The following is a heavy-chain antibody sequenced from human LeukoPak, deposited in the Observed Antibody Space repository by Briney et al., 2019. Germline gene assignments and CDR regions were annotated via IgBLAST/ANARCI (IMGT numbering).Heavy chain of an antibody. D-gene: IGHD3-22*01. V-gene: IGHV4-4*07. J-gene: IGHJ4*02. Sequence: SETLSLTCTVSGGSISSYYWSWIRQPAGKGLEWIGRIYTSGSTNYNPSLKSRVTMSVDTSKNQFSLKLSSVTAADTAVYYCARVNYYDSSGSFDYWGQGTLVTVSS. CDR3: ARVNYYDSSGSFDY. CDR2: IYTSGST. CDR1: GGSISSYY.